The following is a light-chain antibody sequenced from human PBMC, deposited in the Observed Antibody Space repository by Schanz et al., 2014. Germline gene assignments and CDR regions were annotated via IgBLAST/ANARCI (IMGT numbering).Light chain of an antibody. Sequence: EIVMTQSPATLSVSPGERATLSCRASQSFSSYLAWYQQKPGQAPRLLIYGASNRATGIPTRFSGSGSGTEFTLTISGLQSEDFAIYYCQQYHTSRTFGQGTKVEIK. J-gene: IGKJ1*01. CDR1: QSFSSY. CDR3: QQYHTSRT. V-gene: IGKV3-15*01. CDR2: GAS.